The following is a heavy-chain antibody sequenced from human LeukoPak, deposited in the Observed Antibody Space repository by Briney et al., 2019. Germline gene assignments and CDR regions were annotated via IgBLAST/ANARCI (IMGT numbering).Heavy chain of an antibody. CDR2: IIPIFGTA. D-gene: IGHD2-15*01. CDR1: GGTFSSYA. V-gene: IGHV1-69*13. CDR3: AGGYCSGGSCQYYFDY. J-gene: IGHJ4*02. Sequence: VASVKVSCKASGGTFSSYAISWVRQAPGQGLEWMGGIIPIFGTANYAQKFQGRVTITADESTSTAYMELSSLRSEDTAVYYCAGGYCSGGSCQYYFDYWGQGTLVTVSS.